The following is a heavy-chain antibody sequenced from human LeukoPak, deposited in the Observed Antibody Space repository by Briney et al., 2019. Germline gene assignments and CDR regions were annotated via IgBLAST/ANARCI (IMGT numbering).Heavy chain of an antibody. CDR1: GYTFTVYY. CDR3: ARDGNWGSLRGAFDI. V-gene: IGHV1-2*02. CDR2: INPNSGVT. J-gene: IGHJ3*02. D-gene: IGHD7-27*01. Sequence: GASVKVSCKTSGYTFTVYYMHWVRQAPGQGLEWMGWINPNSGVTNYAQNFQARVTMTRDTSISTAYMELSRLRSDDTAVYYCARDGNWGSLRGAFDIWGQGTMVTVSS.